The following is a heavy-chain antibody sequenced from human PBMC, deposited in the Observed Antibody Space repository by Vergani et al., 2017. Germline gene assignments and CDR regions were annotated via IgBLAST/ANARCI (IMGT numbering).Heavy chain of an antibody. J-gene: IGHJ5*02. CDR3: TTQGSGVVITWGNWFDP. CDR1: GYTPTELS. Sequence: QVQLVQSGAEVKKPGASVKVSCKVSGYTPTELSMHWVRQAPGKGLEWMGGFDPEDGETIYAQQFQGRVTMTEDTSTDTAYMELSSLRSEATAVYYCTTQGSGVVITWGNWFDPWGQGTLVTVSS. D-gene: IGHD3-16*01. V-gene: IGHV1-24*01. CDR2: FDPEDGET.